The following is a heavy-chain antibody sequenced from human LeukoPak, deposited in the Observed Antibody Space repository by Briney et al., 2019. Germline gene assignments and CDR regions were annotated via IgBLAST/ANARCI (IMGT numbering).Heavy chain of an antibody. D-gene: IGHD4-17*01. CDR1: GFTFSSYG. CDR3: AKGATVTAYYYYYYMDV. J-gene: IGHJ6*03. V-gene: IGHV3-30*02. CDR2: IRYDGSNK. Sequence: GGSLRLSCAASGFTFSSYGMHWVRQAPGKGLEWVAFIRYDGSNKYYADSVKGRFTISRDNSKNTLYLQMNSLRAEDTAVYYCAKGATVTAYYYYYYMDVWAKGPRSPSP.